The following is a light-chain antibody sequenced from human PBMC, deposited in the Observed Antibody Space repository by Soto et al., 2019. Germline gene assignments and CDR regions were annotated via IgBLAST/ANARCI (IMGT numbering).Light chain of an antibody. CDR3: SSFTSTTTYV. V-gene: IGLV2-14*02. CDR2: DVS. CDR1: SSDVGSHDL. Sequence: QSVLTQPASVSGSPGQSIAISCTGTSSDVGSHDLVSWYQQQSGKVTKLIIYDVSSRPSGVSNHITGSKSGNTFSLTISGLQAEDEADYYCSSFTSTTTYVFGTGTKVTVL. J-gene: IGLJ1*01.